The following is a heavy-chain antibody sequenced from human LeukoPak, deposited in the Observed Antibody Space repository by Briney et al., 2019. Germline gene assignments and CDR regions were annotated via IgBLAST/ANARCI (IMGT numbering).Heavy chain of an antibody. J-gene: IGHJ4*02. D-gene: IGHD5-18*01. CDR1: GYTFTSYD. Sequence: ASVKVSCKASGYTFTSYDINWVRQATGQGLEWMGWINPNNDDTNYAQKFQDRVTMTRDTSISTAYMELSRLTSDDTAVYYCARRGSGYGYDYWGQGTLVTVSS. CDR3: ARRGSGYGYDY. V-gene: IGHV1-2*02. CDR2: INPNNDDT.